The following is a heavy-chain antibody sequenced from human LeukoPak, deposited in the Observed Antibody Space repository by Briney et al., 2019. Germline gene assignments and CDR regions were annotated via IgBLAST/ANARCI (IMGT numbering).Heavy chain of an antibody. CDR1: GGTFSSYG. J-gene: IGHJ4*02. V-gene: IGHV1-69*13. CDR2: IIPIFGRA. Sequence: SVKVSCKASGGTFSSYGTSWVRQAPGQGLEWMGGIIPIFGRAKYAQKFQGRVTITADESTSTAYVEVNSLRSEDTAVYYCARDGWLQLESGYFDYWGQGTLVTVSS. D-gene: IGHD5-24*01. CDR3: ARDGWLQLESGYFDY.